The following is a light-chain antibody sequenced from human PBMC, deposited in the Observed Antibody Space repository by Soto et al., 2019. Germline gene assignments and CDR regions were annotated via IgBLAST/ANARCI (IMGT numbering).Light chain of an antibody. Sequence: DIQMTQAPSSVSASLGDRVTITCRASQGISSWLAWYQQKPGKAPQLLIYAASSLQSGVPSRFSGSVSGTDFTITINRLQPEDFATYYCQQANSFPWTFGQGTKVEIK. J-gene: IGKJ1*01. CDR3: QQANSFPWT. V-gene: IGKV1-12*01. CDR2: AAS. CDR1: QGISSW.